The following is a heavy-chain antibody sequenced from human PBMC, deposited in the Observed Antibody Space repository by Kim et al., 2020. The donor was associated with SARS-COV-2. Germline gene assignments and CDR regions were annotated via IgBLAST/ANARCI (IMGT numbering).Heavy chain of an antibody. Sequence: GGSLRLSCAASGFTFSSYSMNWVRQAPGKGLEWVSSISSSSSYIYYADSVKGRFTISRDNAKNSLYLQMNSLRAEDTAVYYCAREVSFGYGMDVWGQGTTLTLSS. CDR3: AREVSFGYGMDV. CDR2: ISSSSSYI. V-gene: IGHV3-21*01. D-gene: IGHD3-16*01. J-gene: IGHJ6*02. CDR1: GFTFSSYS.